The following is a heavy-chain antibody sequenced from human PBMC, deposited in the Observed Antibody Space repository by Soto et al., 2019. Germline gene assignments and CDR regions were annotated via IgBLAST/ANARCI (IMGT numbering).Heavy chain of an antibody. V-gene: IGHV4-31*03. J-gene: IGHJ4*02. CDR3: ARGLSVTLFDF. CDR1: GDSISSGGYY. Sequence: QVQLQESGPGLVQPSQTLSLACTVSGDSISSGGYYWSWIRQHPGKGLEWIGYIYYSGSTFYNPSLKSRVTISVDTYKNQFSLKLSSLTAADTAVYYCARGLSVTLFDFWGQGTLVTVSS. D-gene: IGHD4-17*01. CDR2: IYYSGST.